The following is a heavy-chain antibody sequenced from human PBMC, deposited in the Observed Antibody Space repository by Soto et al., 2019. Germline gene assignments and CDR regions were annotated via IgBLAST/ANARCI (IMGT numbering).Heavy chain of an antibody. Sequence: PSETLSLTCTVSGGSISSSSYYWGWIRQPPGKGLEWIGSIYYSGSTYYNPSLKSRVTISVDTSKNQFSLKLSSVTAADTAVYYCARLLWFGELLPLGMDVWGQGTTVTVSS. D-gene: IGHD3-10*01. CDR2: IYYSGST. CDR1: GGSISSSSYY. J-gene: IGHJ6*02. CDR3: ARLLWFGELLPLGMDV. V-gene: IGHV4-39*01.